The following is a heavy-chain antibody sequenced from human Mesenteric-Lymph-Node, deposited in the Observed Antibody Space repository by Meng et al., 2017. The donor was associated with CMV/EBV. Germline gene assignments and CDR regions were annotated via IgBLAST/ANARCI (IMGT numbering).Heavy chain of an antibody. CDR1: GFTFSRYW. V-gene: IGHV3-7*01. CDR3: ARDRDFLPQRGYYDMDV. CDR2: IKQDGSEK. D-gene: IGHD2/OR15-2a*01. Sequence: GESLKISCAASGFTFSRYWMTWVRQAPGKGLEWVANIKQDGSEKYYVDSVKGRFTISRDNAKNSLYLQMNSLRAEDTAVYYCARDRDFLPQRGYYDMDVWGQGTAVTVSS. J-gene: IGHJ6*02.